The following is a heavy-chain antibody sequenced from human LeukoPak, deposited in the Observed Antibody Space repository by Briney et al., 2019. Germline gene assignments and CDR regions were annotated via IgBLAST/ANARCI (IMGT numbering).Heavy chain of an antibody. J-gene: IGHJ4*02. D-gene: IGHD3-22*01. CDR3: ARNYYDSSGYSVHYFDY. V-gene: IGHV1-46*01. CDR2: INPSGGST. Sequence: ASVKVSCKASGYTFTSYYMHWVRQAPGQGLEWMGIINPSGGSTSYAQKFQGRVTMTRGTSTSTVYMELSSLRSEDTAVYYCARNYYDSSGYSVHYFDYWGQGTLVTVSS. CDR1: GYTFTSYY.